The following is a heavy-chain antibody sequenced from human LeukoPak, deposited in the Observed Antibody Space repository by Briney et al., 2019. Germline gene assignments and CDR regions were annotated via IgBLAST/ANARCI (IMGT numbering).Heavy chain of an antibody. V-gene: IGHV3-21*01. CDR2: ISTSSSYI. CDR1: GFTFSSYS. J-gene: IGHJ4*02. CDR3: ASRDLNYFDY. D-gene: IGHD5-24*01. Sequence: GGSLRLSCAASGFTFSSYSMNWVRQAPGKGLEWVSFISTSSSYIHNADSVKGRFTISRDNAENSLYLQMNSLRAEDTAVYYCASRDLNYFDYWGQGTLVTVSS.